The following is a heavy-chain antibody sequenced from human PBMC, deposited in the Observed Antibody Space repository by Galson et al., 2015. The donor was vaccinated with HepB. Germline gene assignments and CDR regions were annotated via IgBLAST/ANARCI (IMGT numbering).Heavy chain of an antibody. V-gene: IGHV5-10-1*01. Sequence: QSGAEVTKPGESLRISCKGSGYSFTSYWISWVRQMPGKGLEWMGRIDPSDSYTNYSPSFQGHVTISADKSISTAYLQWSSLKASDTAMYYCARPHLYYDILTGYYSGAFDIWGQGTMVTVSS. CDR1: GYSFTSYW. CDR2: IDPSDSYT. CDR3: ARPHLYYDILTGYYSGAFDI. J-gene: IGHJ3*02. D-gene: IGHD3-9*01.